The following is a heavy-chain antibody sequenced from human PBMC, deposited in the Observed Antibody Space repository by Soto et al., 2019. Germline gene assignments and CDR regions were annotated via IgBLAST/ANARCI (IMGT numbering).Heavy chain of an antibody. D-gene: IGHD3-10*01. CDR3: ARVWGGAFDI. CDR2: IYYSGST. J-gene: IGHJ3*02. V-gene: IGHV4-59*01. Sequence: ASETLSLTCAAYGGSFSGYYWSWIRQPPGKGLEWIGYIYYSGSTNYNPSLKSRVTISVDTSKNQFSLKLSSVTAADTAVYYCARVWGGAFDIWGQGTMVTVSS. CDR1: GGSFSGYY.